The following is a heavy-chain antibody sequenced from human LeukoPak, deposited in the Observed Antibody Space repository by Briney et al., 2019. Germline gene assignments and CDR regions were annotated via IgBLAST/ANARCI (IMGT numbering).Heavy chain of an antibody. CDR1: GYSISSDNY. Sequence: PSETLSLTCAVSGYSISSDNYWVWFRQPPGRGLEWSGGIYHSGSTYYNPSLKSRVTMSVDTSKNQFSLKLSSMTAADTAVYYCARAPRDSSSSNYMRRFDYWGQGTLVTVSS. D-gene: IGHD3-22*01. V-gene: IGHV4-38-2*01. CDR3: ARAPRDSSSSNYMRRFDY. CDR2: IYHSGST. J-gene: IGHJ4*02.